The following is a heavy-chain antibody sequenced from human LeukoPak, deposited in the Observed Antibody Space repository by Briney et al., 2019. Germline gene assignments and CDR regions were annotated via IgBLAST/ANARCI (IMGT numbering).Heavy chain of an antibody. D-gene: IGHD1-20*01. Sequence: SETLSLACTVSGGSISSGDYSWRWIRQPPGKGLEWIGYIYYSGSTYYNPSLKSRVTISVDTSKNQFSLKLSSVTAADTAVYYCARVEYNWNDEGFDYWGQGTLVTVSS. CDR1: GGSISSGDYS. CDR2: IYYSGST. CDR3: ARVEYNWNDEGFDY. V-gene: IGHV4-30-4*08. J-gene: IGHJ4*02.